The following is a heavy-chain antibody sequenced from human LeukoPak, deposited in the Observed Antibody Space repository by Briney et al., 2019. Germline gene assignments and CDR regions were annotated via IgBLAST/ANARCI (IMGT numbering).Heavy chain of an antibody. CDR2: IYYSGST. Sequence: PSETLSLTCTVSGASISSYYWSWIRQPPGKGLEWIGDIYYSGSTNYNPSLKSRVTISVDTSKNQFSLKLNSVTAADTAVYYCARFYDRSGPHFDYWGQETLVTVSS. D-gene: IGHD3-22*01. J-gene: IGHJ4*02. CDR1: GASISSYY. V-gene: IGHV4-59*01. CDR3: ARFYDRSGPHFDY.